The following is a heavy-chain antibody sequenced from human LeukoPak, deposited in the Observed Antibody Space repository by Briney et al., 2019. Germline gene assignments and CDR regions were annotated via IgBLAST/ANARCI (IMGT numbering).Heavy chain of an antibody. J-gene: IGHJ4*02. V-gene: IGHV1-3*01. Sequence: ASVKVSSKASGYTFTSYAMHWVRQAPGQRLEWMGWINAGNGNTKYSQKFQGRVTITRDTSASTAYMELSSLRSEDTAVYYCARGDTAMDEFDYWGQGTLVTVSS. D-gene: IGHD5-18*01. CDR1: GYTFTSYA. CDR2: INAGNGNT. CDR3: ARGDTAMDEFDY.